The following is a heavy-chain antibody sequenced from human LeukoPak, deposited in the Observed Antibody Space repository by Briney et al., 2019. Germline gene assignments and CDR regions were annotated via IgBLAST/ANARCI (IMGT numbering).Heavy chain of an antibody. Sequence: GGPLSLSCAPSRFTFYDYAMHWVRQAPGKGLEWVSLISGDGGSTYYADSVKGRFTISRDNARNSLFLQMNSLRPDDTAVYYCVNGDYREYWGQGTLVAVSS. CDR3: VNGDYREY. CDR1: RFTFYDYA. V-gene: IGHV3-43*02. CDR2: ISGDGGST. J-gene: IGHJ1*01. D-gene: IGHD4-17*01.